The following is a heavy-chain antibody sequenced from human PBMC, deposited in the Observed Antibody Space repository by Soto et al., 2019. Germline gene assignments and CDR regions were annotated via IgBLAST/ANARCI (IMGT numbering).Heavy chain of an antibody. CDR1: GFTFFAYW. Sequence: EVQLVESGGGLVKPGGSLRLSCAASGFTFFAYWIHWVRQVPGKGLVWVSRINSDGSHTSYADSVRGRFTISRDNSKNTVYLQMNSLTAEDTAVYYCAKDGDYGDYASENWFDSWGQGSLVTVSS. CDR3: AKDGDYGDYASENWFDS. CDR2: INSDGSHT. J-gene: IGHJ5*01. V-gene: IGHV3-74*01. D-gene: IGHD4-17*01.